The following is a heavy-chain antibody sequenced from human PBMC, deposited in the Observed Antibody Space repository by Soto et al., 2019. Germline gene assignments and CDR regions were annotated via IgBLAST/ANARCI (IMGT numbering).Heavy chain of an antibody. Sequence: ASVKVSCKASGYTFTSYAIHWVRQAPGQRLEWMGWINAGNGNTKYSQKFQGRVTITRDTSASTAYMELSSLRSEDTAVYYCARDPETLLLYYFDYWGQGTLVTVSS. CDR2: INAGNGNT. CDR3: ARDPETLLLYYFDY. J-gene: IGHJ4*02. V-gene: IGHV1-3*01. CDR1: GYTFTSYA. D-gene: IGHD2-21*01.